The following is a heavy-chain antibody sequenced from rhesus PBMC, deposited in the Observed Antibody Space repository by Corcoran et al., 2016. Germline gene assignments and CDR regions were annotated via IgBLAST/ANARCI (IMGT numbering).Heavy chain of an antibody. CDR2: IFGSIGGT. CDR1: GGSISGCSG. V-gene: IGHV4S7*01. Sequence: QLQLQESGPGLVKPSATLSLTCAVPGGSISGCSGWVWIRQPPGKGLEWIGHIFGSIGGTYYNTSRKSRVTISTDTSKNQFSLKLSSVTAADTAVYYCARDPRGYSNYLDWGQGVLVTVSS. CDR3: ARDPRGYSNYLD. J-gene: IGHJ4*01. D-gene: IGHD4-23*01.